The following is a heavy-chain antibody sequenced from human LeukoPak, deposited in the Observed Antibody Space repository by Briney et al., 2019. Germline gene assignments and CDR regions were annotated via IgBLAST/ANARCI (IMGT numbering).Heavy chain of an antibody. J-gene: IGHJ4*02. Sequence: GGSLRLSCAASGFTFSTYSINWVRQAPGKGLEWVSSISSGSSYVYYADSVKGRFTISRDIAKNSLYLQMNSLRAEDTAVYYCARGYVALGYFDYWGQGTLVTVSS. CDR2: ISSGSSYV. CDR3: ARGYVALGYFDY. D-gene: IGHD3-16*01. CDR1: GFTFSTYS. V-gene: IGHV3-21*01.